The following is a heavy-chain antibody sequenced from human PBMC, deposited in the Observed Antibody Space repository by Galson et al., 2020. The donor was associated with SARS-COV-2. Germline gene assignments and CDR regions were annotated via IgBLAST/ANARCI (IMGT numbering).Heavy chain of an antibody. V-gene: IGHV7-4-1*02. D-gene: IGHD3-10*01. Sequence: ASVKVSCKASGYTFTSYAMNWVRQAPRQGLAWMGWINTNTGNPTYAQGFTGRFDFYLDTSVSTAYLQISSLKAEDTAVYYCARAQGGTMVTYYYYGMDVWGQGTTVTVSS. CDR3: ARAQGGTMVTYYYYGMDV. J-gene: IGHJ6*02. CDR1: GYTFTSYA. CDR2: INTNTGNP.